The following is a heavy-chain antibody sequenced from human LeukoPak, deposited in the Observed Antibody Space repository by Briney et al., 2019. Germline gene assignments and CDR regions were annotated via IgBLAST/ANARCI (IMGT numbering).Heavy chain of an antibody. CDR2: ISGSGGST. V-gene: IGHV3-23*01. Sequence: GGSLRLSCAASGFTFSSYGMSWVRQAPGKGLEWVSAISGSGGSTYYADSVKGRFTISRDNSKNTLYLQMNSLRAEDTAVYYCAKLAPASNIVVVVADDYYYYYMDVWGKGTTVTISS. J-gene: IGHJ6*03. CDR3: AKLAPASNIVVVVADDYYYYYMDV. D-gene: IGHD2-15*01. CDR1: GFTFSSYG.